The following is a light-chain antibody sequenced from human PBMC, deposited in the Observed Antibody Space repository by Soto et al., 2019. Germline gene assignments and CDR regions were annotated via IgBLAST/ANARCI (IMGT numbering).Light chain of an antibody. Sequence: QSVLTQPASVSGSPGQSITISCTGTSSDVGGYNYVSWFQQHPGKAPKLMIYVVSNRPSGISNRFSGSKSGNTASLTISGLQAEDEADYYCSSYTTSSSWGFGGGTQLTVL. J-gene: IGLJ3*02. CDR3: SSYTTSSSWG. V-gene: IGLV2-14*01. CDR2: VVS. CDR1: SSDVGGYNY.